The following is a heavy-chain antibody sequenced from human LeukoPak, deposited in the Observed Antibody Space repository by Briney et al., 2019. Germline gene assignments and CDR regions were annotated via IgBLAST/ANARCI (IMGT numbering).Heavy chain of an antibody. Sequence: TSETLSLTCTVSGGSLRSYYWRWIRHPPGKGLEWIGYIYYSGSTNYNPSLKSRVTISVDRSKNQFPLKLSSVTAADTAVYYCARDAVARRFGEFNMGYYYYGMDVWGQGTTVTVSS. V-gene: IGHV4-4*08. J-gene: IGHJ6*01. D-gene: IGHD3-10*01. CDR2: IYYSGST. CDR1: GGSLRSYY. CDR3: ARDAVARRFGEFNMGYYYYGMDV.